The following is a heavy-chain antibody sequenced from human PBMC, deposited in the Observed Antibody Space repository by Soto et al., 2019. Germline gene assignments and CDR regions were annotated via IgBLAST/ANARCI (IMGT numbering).Heavy chain of an antibody. J-gene: IGHJ5*02. CDR1: GGSVSSGSYY. V-gene: IGHV4-61*01. Sequence: SETLSLTCTVSGGSVSSGSYYWIWIRQAPGKGLEWIGYIYYSGSTNYNPSLKSRVTISVDTSKNQFSLKLSSVTAADTAVYYCAREWVVTPANSFDPRGPGTLVTVSS. CDR3: AREWVVTPANSFDP. CDR2: IYYSGST. D-gene: IGHD2-21*02.